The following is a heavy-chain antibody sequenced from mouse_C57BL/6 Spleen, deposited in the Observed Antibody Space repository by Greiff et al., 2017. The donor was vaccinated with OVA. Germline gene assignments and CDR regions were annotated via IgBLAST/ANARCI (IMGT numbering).Heavy chain of an antibody. CDR3: ARDVWGNYPFAY. CDR1: GYTFTSYW. V-gene: IGHV1-53*01. D-gene: IGHD2-1*01. Sequence: QVQLQQPGTELVKPGASVKLSCKASGYTFTSYWMHWVKQRPGQGLEWIGNINPSNGGTNYNEKFKSKATLTVDKSSSTAYMQLSSLTSEDSAVYSCARDVWGNYPFAYWGQGTLVTVSA. CDR2: INPSNGGT. J-gene: IGHJ3*01.